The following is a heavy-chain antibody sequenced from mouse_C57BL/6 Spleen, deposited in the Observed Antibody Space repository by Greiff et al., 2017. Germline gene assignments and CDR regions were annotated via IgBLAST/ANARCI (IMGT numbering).Heavy chain of an antibody. D-gene: IGHD1-1*01. J-gene: IGHJ2*01. CDR2: IDPENGDT. CDR1: GFNIKDDY. Sequence: EVQLQQSGAELVRPGASVKLSCTASGFNIKDDYMHWVKQRPEQALEWIGWIDPENGDTEYASKFQGKATITADTSSNTADLQLSSLTSEDTAVYYCTTRSGSHYWGQGTTLTVSS. CDR3: TTRSGSHY. V-gene: IGHV14-4*01.